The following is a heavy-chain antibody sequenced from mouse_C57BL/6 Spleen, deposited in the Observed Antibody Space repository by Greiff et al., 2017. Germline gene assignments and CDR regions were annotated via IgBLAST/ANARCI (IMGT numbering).Heavy chain of an antibody. CDR2: IYPEDGDT. J-gene: IGHJ1*03. V-gene: IGHV1-82*01. Sequence: VQRVESGPELVKPGASVKISCKASGYAFSSSWMNWVKQRPGKGLEWIGRIYPEDGDTNYNGKFKGKATLTADKSSSTAYMQLSSLTSEDSAVYFCARIDYGYWYFDVWGTGTTVTVSS. CDR3: ARIDYGYWYFDV. D-gene: IGHD1-1*01. CDR1: GYAFSSSW.